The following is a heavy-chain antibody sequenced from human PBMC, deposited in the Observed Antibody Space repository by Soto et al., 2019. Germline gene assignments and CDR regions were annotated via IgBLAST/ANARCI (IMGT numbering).Heavy chain of an antibody. CDR3: AKGSSTVYYYYMDV. CDR1: GFTFSSYA. Sequence: PGGSLRLSCAASGFTFSSYAMSWVRQAPGKGLEWVSAISGSGGSTYYADSVKGRLTISRDNSKNTLYLQMNSLRAEDTAVYYCAKGSSTVYYYYMDVWGKGTTVTVSS. J-gene: IGHJ6*03. V-gene: IGHV3-23*01. D-gene: IGHD2-2*01. CDR2: ISGSGGST.